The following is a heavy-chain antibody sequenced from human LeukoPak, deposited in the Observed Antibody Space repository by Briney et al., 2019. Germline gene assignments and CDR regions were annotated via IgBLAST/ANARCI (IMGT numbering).Heavy chain of an antibody. D-gene: IGHD6-13*01. CDR2: INPNSGGT. V-gene: IGHV1-2*02. CDR1: GYTFTGYY. Sequence: ASVKVSCKASGYTFTGYYMHWVRQAPGQGLEWMGWINPNSGGTNYAQKFQGRVTMTRGTSISTAYMELSRLRSDDTAVYYCARDQQLPYYYGMDVWGQGTTVTVSS. CDR3: ARDQQLPYYYGMDV. J-gene: IGHJ6*02.